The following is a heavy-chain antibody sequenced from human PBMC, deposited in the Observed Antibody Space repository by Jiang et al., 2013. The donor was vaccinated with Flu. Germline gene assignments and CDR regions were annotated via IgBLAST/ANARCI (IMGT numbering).Heavy chain of an antibody. J-gene: IGHJ6*02. Sequence: QTLSLTCAISGDSVSSNSAAWNWIRQSPSRGLEWLGRTYYRSKWYNDYAVSVKSRITINPDTSKNQFSLQLNSVTPEDTAVYYCARDRYRLEIHSSGKHYGMDVWGQGTTVTVSS. D-gene: IGHD6-19*01. CDR2: TYYRSKWYN. V-gene: IGHV6-1*01. CDR3: ARDRYRLEIHSSGKHYGMDV. CDR1: GDSVSSNSAA.